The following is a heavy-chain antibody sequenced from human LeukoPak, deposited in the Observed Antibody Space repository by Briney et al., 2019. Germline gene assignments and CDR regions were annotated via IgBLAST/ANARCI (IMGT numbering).Heavy chain of an antibody. CDR2: FYYSGST. CDR1: GGSISSSY. Sequence: PSETLSLTCTVSGGSISSSYWSWIRQPPGKGLEWIGYFYYSGSTNYNPSLKSRVTISLDTSKNQFSLRLSSVTAADTAVYYCARDDGNSGSYFNLWGRGTLVTVSS. V-gene: IGHV4-59*01. CDR3: ARDDGNSGSYFNL. D-gene: IGHD4-23*01. J-gene: IGHJ2*01.